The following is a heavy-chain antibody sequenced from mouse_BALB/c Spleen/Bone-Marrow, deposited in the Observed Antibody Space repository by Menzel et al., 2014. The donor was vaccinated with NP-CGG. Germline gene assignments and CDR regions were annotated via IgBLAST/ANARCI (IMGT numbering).Heavy chain of an antibody. CDR2: INHYNGDT. D-gene: IGHD2-1*01. Sequence: EVQLQQSGPELAKPGASVKISCKASGYSFTGYFMNRVKQSHGKSLEWIGRINHYNGDTFYNQNFKGKATLTVDKSSSTAHMELQSLTSEDSVVYYCGREIYYGNPDYWVQGTTLTVSS. CDR1: GYSFTGYF. J-gene: IGHJ2*01. V-gene: IGHV1-37*01. CDR3: GREIYYGNPDY.